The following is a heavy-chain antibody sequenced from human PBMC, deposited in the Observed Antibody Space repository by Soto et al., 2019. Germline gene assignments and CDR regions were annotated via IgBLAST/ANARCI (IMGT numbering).Heavy chain of an antibody. V-gene: IGHV1-2*04. J-gene: IGHJ6*02. CDR3: ARGRGSTRYYYGMDV. CDR1: GYTFTGYY. D-gene: IGHD6-13*01. Sequence: GASVKVSCKASGYTFTGYYMHWVRQAPGQGLEWMGWINPNSGGTNYAQKFQGWVTMTRDTSISTAYMELSRLRSDDTAVYYCARGRGSTRYYYGMDVWGQGTTVTVSS. CDR2: INPNSGGT.